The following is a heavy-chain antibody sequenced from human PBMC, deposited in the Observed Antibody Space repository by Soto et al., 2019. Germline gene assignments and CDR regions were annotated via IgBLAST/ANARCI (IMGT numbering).Heavy chain of an antibody. CDR1: GYTFSSYA. CDR3: ARDSGDGTFDV. D-gene: IGHD1-26*01. CDR2: INAGYGNT. V-gene: IGHV1-3*01. Sequence: ASVKVSCKASGYTFSSYAMHWVRQAPGQRLEWMGWINAGYGNTKSSQKFQDRVTISRDTSASTAYMEQTSLRSEDTAVYYCARDSGDGTFDVWAQGTLVTVYS. J-gene: IGHJ4*02.